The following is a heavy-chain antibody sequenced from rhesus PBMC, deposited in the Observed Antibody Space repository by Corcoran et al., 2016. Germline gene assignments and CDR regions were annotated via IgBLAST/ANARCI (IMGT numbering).Heavy chain of an antibody. CDR2: FYVPHGIP. D-gene: IGHD1-44*01. V-gene: IGHV4-160*01. Sequence: QVQLQGSGPGLVKPSETLSVTCTVSGDSITDTAYWNFIRHAPGRVLEWVGRFYVPHGIPVYNPSLSSRVTISSDPSRSQFSLTLTSVTAADTAFYYCVRATGTTSSYYFDSWGQGVLVTVSS. CDR3: VRATGTTSSYYFDS. CDR1: GDSITDTAY. J-gene: IGHJ4*01.